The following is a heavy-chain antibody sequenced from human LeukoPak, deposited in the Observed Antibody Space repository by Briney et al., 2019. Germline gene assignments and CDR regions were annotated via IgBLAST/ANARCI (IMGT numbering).Heavy chain of an antibody. CDR2: ISAYNGNT. Sequence: ASVKVSCKASGYTFASYGISWVRQAPGQGLEWMGWISAYNGNTNYAQKLQGRVTMTTDTSTSTAYMELRSLRSDDTAVYYCARDYCSGGSCYFDYWGQGTLVTVSS. CDR1: GYTFASYG. D-gene: IGHD2-15*01. V-gene: IGHV1-18*01. CDR3: ARDYCSGGSCYFDY. J-gene: IGHJ4*02.